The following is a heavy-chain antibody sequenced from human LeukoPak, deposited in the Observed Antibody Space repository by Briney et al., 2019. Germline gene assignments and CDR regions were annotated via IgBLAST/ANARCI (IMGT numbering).Heavy chain of an antibody. D-gene: IGHD4-17*01. Sequence: GGSLRLSCAASGFTFSSYGMHWVRQAPGKGLEWVAVISYDGSNKYYADSVKGRFTISRDNSKNTLYLQMNSLRAEDTAVYYCAKDLNDYGDYHVGDYWGQGALVTVSS. J-gene: IGHJ4*02. CDR3: AKDLNDYGDYHVGDY. V-gene: IGHV3-30*18. CDR2: ISYDGSNK. CDR1: GFTFSSYG.